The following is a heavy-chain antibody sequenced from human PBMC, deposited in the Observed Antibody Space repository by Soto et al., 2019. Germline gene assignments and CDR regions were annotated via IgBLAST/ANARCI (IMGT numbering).Heavy chain of an antibody. J-gene: IGHJ4*02. CDR3: EKETIQVGGPNYFDY. CDR1: GLILSRYG. CDR2: ISWDGLAQ. D-gene: IGHD1-1*01. Sequence: GSLRLSCEASGLILSRYGMPWVRQAPGMGLEWVAVISWDGLAQYYADSVKGRFTISRDNSQSTLYLQMNRLRTEDTAIYYCEKETIQVGGPNYFDYWGQGALVTVSS. V-gene: IGHV3-30*18.